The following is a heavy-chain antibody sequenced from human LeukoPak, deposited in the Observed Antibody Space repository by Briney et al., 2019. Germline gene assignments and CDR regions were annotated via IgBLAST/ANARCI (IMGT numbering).Heavy chain of an antibody. CDR1: GGPISSSNW. CDR3: ARASSRYSSSWYNWFDP. V-gene: IGHV4-4*02. CDR2: IYHSGST. Sequence: SGTLSLTCAVSGGPISSSNWWSWVRQRPGTGLEWIGEIYHSGSTNYNPSLKSRVTISVDKSKNQFSLKLSSVTAADTAVYYCARASSRYSSSWYNWFDPWGQGTLVTVSS. D-gene: IGHD6-13*01. J-gene: IGHJ5*02.